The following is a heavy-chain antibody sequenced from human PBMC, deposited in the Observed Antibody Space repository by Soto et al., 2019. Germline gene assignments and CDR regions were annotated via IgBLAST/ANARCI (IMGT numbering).Heavy chain of an antibody. CDR2: IYHSGCT. J-gene: IGHJ4*02. CDR1: GGSISSGGYS. V-gene: IGHV4-30-2*01. Sequence: QLQLQESGSGLVKPSQTLSLTCAVSGGSISSGGYSWSWIRQPPGKGLEWIGYIYHSGCTYYNPTLKSRVTIPVDRSKNQFSLKLSSVTAADTTVYYCARLTAMVTADYWGQGTLVTVSS. D-gene: IGHD5-18*01. CDR3: ARLTAMVTADY.